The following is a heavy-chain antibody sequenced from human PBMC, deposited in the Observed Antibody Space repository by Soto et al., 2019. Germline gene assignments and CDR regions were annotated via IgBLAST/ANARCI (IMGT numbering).Heavy chain of an antibody. J-gene: IGHJ6*02. D-gene: IGHD3-16*01. CDR2: IIPIFGTA. Sequence: QVQLVQSGDEVKKPGSSVKVSCKASGGTFSSYAISWVRQAPGQGLEWMGGIIPIFGTANYAQKFQGRVTITADESTSTAYMELSSLRSEDTAVYYCAIKTGGEPHYYYGMDVWGQGTTVTVSS. CDR1: GGTFSSYA. CDR3: AIKTGGEPHYYYGMDV. V-gene: IGHV1-69*01.